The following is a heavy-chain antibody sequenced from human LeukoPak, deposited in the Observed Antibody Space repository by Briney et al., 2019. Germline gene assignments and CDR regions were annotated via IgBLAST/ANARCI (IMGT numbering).Heavy chain of an antibody. CDR1: GFTVSSNY. V-gene: IGHV3-53*01. J-gene: IGHJ6*04. Sequence: GGSLRLSCAASGFTVSSNYMSWVRQAPGKGLEWVSVIYSGGSTYYADSVKGRFTISRDNSKNTLYLQMNSLRAGDTAVYYCARRFGFRGNYYYYGMDVWGKGTTVTVSS. CDR3: ARRFGFRGNYYYYGMDV. CDR2: IYSGGST. D-gene: IGHD3-16*01.